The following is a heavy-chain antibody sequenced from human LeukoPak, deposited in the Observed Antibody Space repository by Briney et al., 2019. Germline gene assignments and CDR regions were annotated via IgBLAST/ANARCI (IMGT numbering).Heavy chain of an antibody. D-gene: IGHD3-10*01. CDR3: YLFYGSGERFDY. CDR2: IKSKADGGAT. CDR1: GFTFSNAW. J-gene: IGHJ4*02. V-gene: IGHV3-15*01. Sequence: GGSLRLSCAASGFTFSNAWMSWVRQAPGKGLEWVGRIKSKADGGATDYATPVKGRFTVSRDDSKNTLYLQMSSLKTEDTAVYYCYLFYGSGERFDYWGQGTLVTVSP.